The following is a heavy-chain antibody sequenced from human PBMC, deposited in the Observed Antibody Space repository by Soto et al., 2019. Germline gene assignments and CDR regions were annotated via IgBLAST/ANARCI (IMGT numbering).Heavy chain of an antibody. V-gene: IGHV3-7*01. J-gene: IGHJ4*02. Sequence: EVQLVESGGGLVQPGGSLRLSCADAGITFSRYWMSWVRQAPEKGPEWVATINLDGSEEYYVDSVKGRFTISRDNAKNSLYLQMNTLRAEDTAVYYCAREARATFDYWGQGTLVTVSS. CDR3: AREARATFDY. CDR1: GITFSRYW. CDR2: INLDGSEE.